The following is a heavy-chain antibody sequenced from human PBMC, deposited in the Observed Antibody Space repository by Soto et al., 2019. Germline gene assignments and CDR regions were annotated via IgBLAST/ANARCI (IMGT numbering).Heavy chain of an antibody. CDR1: GFAFSSYA. J-gene: IGHJ4*02. D-gene: IGHD3-16*02. V-gene: IGHV3-23*01. CDR3: AKDPGFIEPFAY. CDR2: ISGSTSGT. Sequence: EVQLLESGGGLVQPGGSLRLSCAASGFAFSSYAMSWVRQAPGKGLEWVSSISGSTSGTYYADAVKGRYTISRENSNNKLYLQMNSPNAEDTAVYSSAKDPGFIEPFAYWGQGTLVTVST.